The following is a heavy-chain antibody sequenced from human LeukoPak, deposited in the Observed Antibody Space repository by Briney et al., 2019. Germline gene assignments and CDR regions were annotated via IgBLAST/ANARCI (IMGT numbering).Heavy chain of an antibody. CDR3: AKAQYTSVWSSALGY. CDR2: ISGNEDNT. J-gene: IGHJ4*02. Sequence: PGGSLRLSCAASGFTFSSYWMSWVRQAPGKGLEGVSVISGNEDNTYYADSVKGRFTISRDNSKNTLYLQMNSLRAEDSALYYCAKAQYTSVWSSALGYWGQGTLVTVSS. V-gene: IGHV3-23*01. D-gene: IGHD6-19*01. CDR1: GFTFSSYW.